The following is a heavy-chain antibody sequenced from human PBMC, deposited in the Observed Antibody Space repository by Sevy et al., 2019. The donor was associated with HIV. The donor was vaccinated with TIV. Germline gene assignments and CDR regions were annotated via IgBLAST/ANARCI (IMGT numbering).Heavy chain of an antibody. D-gene: IGHD3-10*01. J-gene: IGHJ4*02. V-gene: IGHV3-23*01. CDR3: AKDRGTYGVRPSYFDY. CDR1: EFTFSTYA. CDR2: ISGSGVST. Sequence: GGSLRLSCAASEFTFSTYAMNWVRQAPGKGLEWISAISGSGVSTYYADSVKGRFTISRDNSKNMLYLQINSLRAEDTTVYDYAKDRGTYGVRPSYFDYWGRGTLVTVSS.